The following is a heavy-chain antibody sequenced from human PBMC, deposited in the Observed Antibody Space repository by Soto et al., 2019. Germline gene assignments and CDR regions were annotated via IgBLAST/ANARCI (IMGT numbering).Heavy chain of an antibody. J-gene: IGHJ3*02. CDR3: ARNSGWYYGSAFDI. Sequence: ASVKVSCKASGYTFTSYAMHWVRQAPGQRLEWMGWINAGNGNTKYSQKFQGRVTITRDTSASTAYMELSSLRSEDTAVYYCARNSGWYYGSAFDIWGQGTMVTVSS. D-gene: IGHD3-10*01. CDR2: INAGNGNT. CDR1: GYTFTSYA. V-gene: IGHV1-3*01.